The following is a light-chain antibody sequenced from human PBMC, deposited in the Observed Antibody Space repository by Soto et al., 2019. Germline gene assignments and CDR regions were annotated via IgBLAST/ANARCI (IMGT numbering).Light chain of an antibody. J-gene: IGKJ2*01. CDR2: GAS. V-gene: IGKV3-20*01. CDR3: QCDSGSPPFA. CDR1: QSVSSSY. Sequence: IVLTQSPGTLSLSPGERVTLSCRASQSVSSSYLGWYQQKPGQPHRLLIYGASTRTTGTPDRFSGSGSSNELTLTVGGLEAEDFAVYDFQCDSGSPPFAFGRGTRLEL.